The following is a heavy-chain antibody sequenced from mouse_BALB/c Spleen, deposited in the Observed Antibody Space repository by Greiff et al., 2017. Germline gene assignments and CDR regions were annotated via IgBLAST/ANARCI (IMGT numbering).Heavy chain of an antibody. Sequence: VQLHQSGAELARPGASVKLSCKASGYTFTDYYINWVKQRTGQGLEWIGEIYPGSGNTYYNEKFKGKATLTADKSSSTAYMQLSSLTSEDSAVYFCARSIYYGPLAYWGQGTLVTVSA. CDR2: IYPGSGNT. D-gene: IGHD2-1*01. CDR1: GYTFTDYY. J-gene: IGHJ3*01. V-gene: IGHV1-77*01. CDR3: ARSIYYGPLAY.